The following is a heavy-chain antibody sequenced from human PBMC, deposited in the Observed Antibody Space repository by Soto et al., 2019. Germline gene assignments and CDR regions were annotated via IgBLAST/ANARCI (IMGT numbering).Heavy chain of an antibody. CDR1: GESVSCNSAT. D-gene: IGHD1-1*01. CDR3: ARDQRQEATGTTPYYGMDV. J-gene: IGHJ6*02. Sequence: SQTLSLTCAISGESVSCNSATWNWIRQSPSRGLEWLGRTYYRAKWYNEYAVFVKSRITINPDTSKNQFSLQLTSVTPEDTAVYYCARDQRQEATGTTPYYGMDVWGQGTTVTVSS. CDR2: TYYRAKWYN. V-gene: IGHV6-1*01.